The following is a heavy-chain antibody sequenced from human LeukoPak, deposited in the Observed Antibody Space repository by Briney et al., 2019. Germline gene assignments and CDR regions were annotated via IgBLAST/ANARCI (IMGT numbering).Heavy chain of an antibody. Sequence: GGSLRLSCAASGFTFSSYAMHWVRQAPGKGLEWVAVISYDGSNKYYADSVKGRFTISRDNSKNSLYLQMNTLRPEDTALYYCAKGPSYGDYYYYYMDVWGKGTTVTVSS. CDR2: ISYDGSNK. D-gene: IGHD4-17*01. V-gene: IGHV3-30*04. J-gene: IGHJ6*03. CDR3: AKGPSYGDYYYYYMDV. CDR1: GFTFSSYA.